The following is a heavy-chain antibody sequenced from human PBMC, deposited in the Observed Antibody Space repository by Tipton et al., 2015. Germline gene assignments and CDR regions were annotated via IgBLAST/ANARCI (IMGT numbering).Heavy chain of an antibody. J-gene: IGHJ3*01. D-gene: IGHD7-27*01. CDR2: ISSRSAYI. CDR3: ARDVNGGYFDV. CDR1: GFTFNTYS. V-gene: IGHV3-21*01. Sequence: SLRLSCAASGFTFNTYSMNWVRQAPGKGLEWVSSISSRSAYIYYADSVKGRFTISRDNAKNSLYLQMNSLRAEDTAVYYCARDVNGGYFDVWGQGTTVTVSP.